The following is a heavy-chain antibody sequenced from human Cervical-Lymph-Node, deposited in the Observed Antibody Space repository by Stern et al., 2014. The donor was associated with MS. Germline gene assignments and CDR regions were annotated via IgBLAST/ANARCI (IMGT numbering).Heavy chain of an antibody. J-gene: IGHJ4*02. V-gene: IGHV1-46*01. CDR2: INPSGDRA. Sequence: VQLVQYGAEVKKPGASVKVSCKAYGYSFTSHYMHWVRQAPGQGLEWVGVINPSGDRASYAQKLQGRVTMTRDTSTRTVYIVLSSLRSEDTAVYYCASGTGSKRPTGNYWGQGTLVTVSS. CDR3: ASGTGSKRPTGNY. D-gene: IGHD3/OR15-3a*01. CDR1: GYSFTSHY.